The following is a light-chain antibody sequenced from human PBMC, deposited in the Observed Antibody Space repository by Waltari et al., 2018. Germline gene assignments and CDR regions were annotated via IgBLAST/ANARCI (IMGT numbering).Light chain of an antibody. CDR1: SSDIGGYKY. J-gene: IGLJ3*02. CDR2: VVS. V-gene: IGLV2-14*01. CDR3: SSYMNSSLV. Sequence: QSALTQPASVSGSPGQSITISCTGTSSDIGGYKYVSWYQQHPGQAPKLMIYVVSNRPSGVPNRFSGSNSGSTASLTISGLQSEDEADYYCSSYMNSSLVFGAGTKVTVL.